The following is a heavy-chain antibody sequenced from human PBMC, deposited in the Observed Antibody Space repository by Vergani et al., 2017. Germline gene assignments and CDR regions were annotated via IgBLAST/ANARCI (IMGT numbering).Heavy chain of an antibody. J-gene: IGHJ4*02. Sequence: QVQLQESGPGLVKPSETLSLTCTVSGGSISSYYWNWIRQPPGKGLEWIGYIYYSGSTNSNPSLKSRVTISVDTSKNQFSLKLSSVTAADTAVYYCARVSVWGSYWFFDYWGQGTLVTVSS. CDR2: IYYSGST. V-gene: IGHV4-59*01. D-gene: IGHD3-16*01. CDR1: GGSISSYY. CDR3: ARVSVWGSYWFFDY.